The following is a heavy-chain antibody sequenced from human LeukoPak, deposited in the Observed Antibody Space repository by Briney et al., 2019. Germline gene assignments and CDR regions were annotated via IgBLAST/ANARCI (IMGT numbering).Heavy chain of an antibody. CDR2: ISSTARYK. V-gene: IGHV3-21*01. J-gene: IGHJ3*02. D-gene: IGHD4-17*01. CDR1: GFAFRSYT. Sequence: PGGSLSLSCAASGFAFRSYTMNWVCLAPGKGLEWVSSISSTARYKYYADSVKGRFTISRDNANNSLSLEMDSLRAEDTAVYFCARDRGTLTLVDAFDIWGPGTTVTVSS. CDR3: ARDRGTLTLVDAFDI.